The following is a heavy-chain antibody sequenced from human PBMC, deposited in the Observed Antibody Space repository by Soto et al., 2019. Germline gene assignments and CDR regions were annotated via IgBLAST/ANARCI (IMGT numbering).Heavy chain of an antibody. J-gene: IGHJ4*02. CDR3: AKASTGTLNPYNFDY. CDR2: IYPGDSDT. V-gene: IGHV5-51*01. D-gene: IGHD1-1*01. CDR1: GYSFTNQW. Sequence: GESLKISCKGSGYSFTNQWIGWVRQMPGKGLEWMGIIYPGDSDTKYSPSFQGQVTISVDKSISTAYLQWSSLKASDTAMYYCAKASTGTLNPYNFDYWGQGTQVTVSS.